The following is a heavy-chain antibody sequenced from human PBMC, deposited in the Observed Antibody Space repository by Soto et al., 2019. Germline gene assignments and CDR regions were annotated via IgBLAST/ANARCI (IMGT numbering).Heavy chain of an antibody. CDR1: GGSISSSSYY. CDR3: ARQDYDILTGYPHWFDP. Sequence: SETLSLTCTVSGGSISSSSYYWGWIRQPPGKGLEWIGSIYYSGSTYYNPSLKSRVTISVDTSKNQFSLKLSSVTAADTAVYYCARQDYDILTGYPHWFDPWGQGTLVTVSS. V-gene: IGHV4-39*01. D-gene: IGHD3-9*01. J-gene: IGHJ5*02. CDR2: IYYSGST.